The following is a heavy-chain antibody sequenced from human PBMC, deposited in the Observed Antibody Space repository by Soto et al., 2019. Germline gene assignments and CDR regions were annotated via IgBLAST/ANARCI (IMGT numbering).Heavy chain of an antibody. CDR2: IYYGGSA. J-gene: IGHJ4*02. Sequence: QVQLRESGPGLVKPSETLSLTCTVSGGSISTYYWSWIRQPPGKGLEWIGYIYYGGSADYNPSLKSRVTISVDTSKKQFSLKLSSVTAADTAEYYCARGGHCANGVCSALDYWGQGTLVTVSS. V-gene: IGHV4-59*08. D-gene: IGHD2-8*01. CDR3: ARGGHCANGVCSALDY. CDR1: GGSISTYY.